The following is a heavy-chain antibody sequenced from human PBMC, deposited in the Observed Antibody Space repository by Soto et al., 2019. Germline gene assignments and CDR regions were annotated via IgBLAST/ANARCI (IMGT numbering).Heavy chain of an antibody. V-gene: IGHV3-33*01. D-gene: IGHD3-10*01. CDR2: IWYDGSNK. J-gene: IGHJ5*02. Sequence: QVQLVESGGGVVQPGRSLRLSCAASGFTFSSYGMHWVRQAPGKGLEWVAVIWYDGSNKHYADSVKGRFTISRDNSTSTRYRKVISLRADNMAVYYCARGDGSEGSSLAPWCEGTMVTVSS. CDR3: ARGDGSEGSSLAP. CDR1: GFTFSSYG.